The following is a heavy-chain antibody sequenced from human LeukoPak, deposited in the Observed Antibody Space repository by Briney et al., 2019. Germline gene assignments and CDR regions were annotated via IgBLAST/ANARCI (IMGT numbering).Heavy chain of an antibody. CDR2: IYYSGST. V-gene: IGHV4-39*07. CDR3: ARSLYYDSSGSVFDY. Sequence: SETLSLTCTVSGGSLSSSSYYWGWIRQPPGKGLEWIGSIYYSGSTYYNPSLKSRVTISVDTSKNQFSLKLSSVTAADTAVYYCARSLYYDSSGSVFDYWGKGTLVTVS. D-gene: IGHD3-22*01. J-gene: IGHJ4*02. CDR1: GGSLSSSSYY.